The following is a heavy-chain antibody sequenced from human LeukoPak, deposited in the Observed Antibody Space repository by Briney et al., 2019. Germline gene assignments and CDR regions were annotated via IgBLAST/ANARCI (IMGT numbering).Heavy chain of an antibody. D-gene: IGHD6-13*01. CDR3: ARVLQGAAAGIYYFDY. CDR2: IYTSGST. V-gene: IGHV4-4*07. CDR1: GGSISSYY. J-gene: IGHJ4*02. Sequence: PSETLSLTXTVSGGSISSYYWSWIRQPAGKGLEWIGRIYTSGSTNHNPSLKSRVTMSVDTSKNQFSLKLSSVTAADTAVYYCARVLQGAAAGIYYFDYWGQGTLVTVSS.